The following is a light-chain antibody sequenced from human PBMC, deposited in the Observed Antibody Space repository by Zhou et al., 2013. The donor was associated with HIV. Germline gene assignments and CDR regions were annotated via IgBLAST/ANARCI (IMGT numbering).Light chain of an antibody. CDR3: QQRSSWPIT. Sequence: EIVLTQSPGTLSLSPGERATLSCRASQSVSSTYLAWYQQKPGQAPRLLIYGASTRATGIPDRFSGGGSGTDFTLTISSLEPEDFAMYYCQQRSSWPITFGQGTRLEIK. CDR2: GAS. J-gene: IGKJ5*01. CDR1: QSVSSTY. V-gene: IGKV3D-20*02.